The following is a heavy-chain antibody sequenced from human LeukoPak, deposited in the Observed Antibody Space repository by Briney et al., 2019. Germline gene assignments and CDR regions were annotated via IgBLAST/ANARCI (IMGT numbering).Heavy chain of an antibody. V-gene: IGHV3-23*01. D-gene: IGHD4-11*01. CDR1: GFTFSSYA. Sequence: GGSLRLSCAASGFTFSSYAMSWVRQAPGKGLGWVSAISGSGGTTYYADSVKGRFTISRDNSKNTLYLQMNDLRAEDTAVYYCAKDLQSTNLYYFDYWGQGTLVTVSS. J-gene: IGHJ4*02. CDR2: ISGSGGTT. CDR3: AKDLQSTNLYYFDY.